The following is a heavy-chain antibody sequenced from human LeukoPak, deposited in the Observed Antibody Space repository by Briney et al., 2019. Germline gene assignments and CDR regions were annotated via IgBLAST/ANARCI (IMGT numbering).Heavy chain of an antibody. V-gene: IGHV4-34*01. CDR3: ARVDRTTVSNAFDI. CDR2: INHSGST. Sequence: KSSETLSLTCAVYGGSFSGYYWSWIRQPPGKGLEWIGEINHSGSTNYNPSLKSRVTISVDTSKNQFSLKLTSVTAADTAVYYCARVDRTTVSNAFDIWGQGTMVTVSS. D-gene: IGHD4-17*01. CDR1: GGSFSGYY. J-gene: IGHJ3*02.